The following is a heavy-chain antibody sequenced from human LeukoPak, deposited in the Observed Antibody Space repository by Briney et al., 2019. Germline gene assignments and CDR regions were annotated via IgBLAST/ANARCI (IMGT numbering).Heavy chain of an antibody. J-gene: IGHJ3*02. CDR1: GFTFSSYS. CDR2: ISTGSSTI. Sequence: PGGSLRLSCAASGFTFSSYSMNWVRQAPGKGLEWVSYISTGSSTIYYADSVKGRFTISRDNAKNSLYLQMNSLRAEDTAVYYCANDGGGGRGDAFDIWGQGTMVTVSS. CDR3: ANDGGGGRGDAFDI. V-gene: IGHV3-48*01. D-gene: IGHD2-15*01.